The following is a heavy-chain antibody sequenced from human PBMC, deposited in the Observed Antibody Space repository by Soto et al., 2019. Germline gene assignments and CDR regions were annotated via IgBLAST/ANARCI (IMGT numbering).Heavy chain of an antibody. D-gene: IGHD6-13*01. J-gene: IGHJ4*02. V-gene: IGHV4-39*01. CDR1: GGAISSSSYY. CDR2: INYSEST. CDR3: ARRGSSSWYGY. Sequence: QLQLQESGPGLVKPSETLSLTCTVSGGAISSSSYYWGWISQPPGKGLEWIGSINYSESTYYNPSLKSRVTISGDTSKSQFSLKVSSVTAADTAVDYCARRGSSSWYGYWGQGTLVTAS.